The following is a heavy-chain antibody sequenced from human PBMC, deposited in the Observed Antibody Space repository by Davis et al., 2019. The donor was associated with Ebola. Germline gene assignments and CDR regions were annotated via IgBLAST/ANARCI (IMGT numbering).Heavy chain of an antibody. D-gene: IGHD3-10*01. Sequence: ESLKISCAASGFTFSGSAMHWVRQASGKGLEWVGRIRSKANSYATAYAASVKGRFTISRDNAKNSLYLQMNSLRAEDTAVYYCAGGHYYYYGMDVWGQGTTVTVSS. J-gene: IGHJ6*02. V-gene: IGHV3-73*01. CDR3: AGGHYYYYGMDV. CDR1: GFTFSGSA. CDR2: IRSKANSYAT.